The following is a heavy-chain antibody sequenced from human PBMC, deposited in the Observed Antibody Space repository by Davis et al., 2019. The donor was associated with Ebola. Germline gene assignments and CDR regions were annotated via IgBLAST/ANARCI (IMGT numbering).Heavy chain of an antibody. V-gene: IGHV1-18*01. CDR2: ISAYNGNT. CDR1: GYTFTSYG. Sequence: AASVKVSCKASGYTFTSYGISWVRQVPGQGLEWMGWISAYNGNTNYAQKLQGRVTMTTDTSTSTAYMELRSLRSDDTAVYYCARESPVTHYYYGMDVWGKGTTVTVSS. CDR3: ARESPVTHYYYGMDV. D-gene: IGHD4-11*01. J-gene: IGHJ6*04.